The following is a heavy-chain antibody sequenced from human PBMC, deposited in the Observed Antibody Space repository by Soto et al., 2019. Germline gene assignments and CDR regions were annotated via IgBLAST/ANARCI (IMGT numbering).Heavy chain of an antibody. CDR1: GDSISSYY. Sequence: LTCSVSGDSISSYYWNWIRQPPGKGLEWIGYFSYTGTTNYNPSLKSRVTISADTSKNQFFLKLSSVTAADTAVYYCGRHLFSDVWGQGTMVTVSS. D-gene: IGHD2-21*01. CDR3: GRHLFSDV. J-gene: IGHJ6*02. CDR2: FSYTGTT. V-gene: IGHV4-59*08.